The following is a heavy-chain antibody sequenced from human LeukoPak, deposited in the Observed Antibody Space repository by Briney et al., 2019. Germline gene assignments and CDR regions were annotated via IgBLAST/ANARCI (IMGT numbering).Heavy chain of an antibody. D-gene: IGHD1-26*01. V-gene: IGHV4-39*01. Sequence: SETLSLTCTVSGGSISSSQYYWGWIRQPPGKGLEWIGSFYYSGSTYYNPSFKSRVTISVDTSRNQFSLQFYCARNESVLGTTGLNDFFDDWGQGSLVTVSS. CDR1: GGSISSSQYY. CDR2: FYYSGST. J-gene: IGHJ4*02. CDR3: LNDFFDD.